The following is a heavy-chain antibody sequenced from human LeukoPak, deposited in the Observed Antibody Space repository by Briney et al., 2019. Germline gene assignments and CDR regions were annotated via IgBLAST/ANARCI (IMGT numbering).Heavy chain of an antibody. D-gene: IGHD2-15*01. V-gene: IGHV3-11*01. CDR2: ISSSGSTI. CDR3: ARELLGYCSGGSCPGGFDI. J-gene: IGHJ3*02. CDR1: GFTFSDYY. Sequence: PGGSLRLSCAASGFTFSDYYMSWIRQAPGKGLEWVPCISSSGSTIYYADSVKGRFTISRDNAKNSLYLQMNSLRAEDTAVYYCARELLGYCSGGSCPGGFDIWGQGTMVTVSS.